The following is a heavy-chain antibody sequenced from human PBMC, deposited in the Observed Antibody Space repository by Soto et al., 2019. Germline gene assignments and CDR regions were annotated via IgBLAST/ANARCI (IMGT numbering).Heavy chain of an antibody. V-gene: IGHV4-39*02. CDR3: ARSSDSSGYHPRCYFYGIKV. Sequence: PEKLSLTCTGSGGSISSSTYFLCCIRLPPGKGLEWIGTIHYTGSTFYNPSLKSRVTLSVDTSKNHFSLKLSSVTAADTAVYYCARSSDSSGYHPRCYFYGIKVCCQCTTVT. CDR2: IHYTGST. J-gene: IGHJ6*02. CDR1: GGSISSSTYF. D-gene: IGHD3-22*01.